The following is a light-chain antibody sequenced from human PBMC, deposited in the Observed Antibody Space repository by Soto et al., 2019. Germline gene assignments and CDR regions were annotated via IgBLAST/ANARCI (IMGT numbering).Light chain of an antibody. V-gene: IGKV3-20*01. J-gene: IGKJ1*01. CDR2: GIS. CDR3: QQYGSSRT. Sequence: EFGLTQSPGTLALSTWARATLSSRASQTVRNNYFAWYQQKPGQAPRLLIYGISSRATGIPDRFSGSGSGTDFTLTISILEPDDFAVYYCQQYGSSRTFGQGTNVDIK. CDR1: QTVRNNY.